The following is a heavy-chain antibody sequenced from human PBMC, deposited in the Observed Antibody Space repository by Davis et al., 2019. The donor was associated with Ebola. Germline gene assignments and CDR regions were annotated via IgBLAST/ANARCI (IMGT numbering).Heavy chain of an antibody. V-gene: IGHV4-39*07. Sequence: MPGGSLRLSCTVSGGSISRSPYYWSWIRQPPGKGLEWIGEINHSGSTNYNPSLKSRVTISVDASKNQFSLKLSSVTAADTAVYYCARDRGYSSGWYVQHWGQGTLVTVSS. CDR3: ARDRGYSSGWYVQH. CDR1: GGSISRSPYY. D-gene: IGHD6-19*01. J-gene: IGHJ1*01. CDR2: INHSGST.